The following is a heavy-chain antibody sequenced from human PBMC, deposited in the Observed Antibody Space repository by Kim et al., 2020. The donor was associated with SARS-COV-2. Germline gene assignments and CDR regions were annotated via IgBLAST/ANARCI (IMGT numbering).Heavy chain of an antibody. CDR3: AREVVGSQETYFDY. J-gene: IGHJ4*02. V-gene: IGHV1-69*01. Sequence: YAQEFQGRVTITADQSTSTVYMDLSSLRSEDTALYYCAREVVGSQETYFDYWGQGTLVTVSS. D-gene: IGHD2-15*01.